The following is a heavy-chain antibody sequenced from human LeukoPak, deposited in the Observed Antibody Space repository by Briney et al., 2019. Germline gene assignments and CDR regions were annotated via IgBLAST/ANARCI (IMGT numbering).Heavy chain of an antibody. V-gene: IGHV4-59*01. J-gene: IGHJ4*02. CDR1: GGSISSYY. CDR3: ARGYGHYYFDY. CDR2: IYYSGST. D-gene: IGHD5-18*01. Sequence: PSETLSLTCTVSGGSISSYYWSWIRQPPGKGLEWIGYIYYSGSTNYNPSLKSRVTISVDTSKNQFSLKLSSVTAADTAVYYCARGYGHYYFDYWGQGTLVTVSS.